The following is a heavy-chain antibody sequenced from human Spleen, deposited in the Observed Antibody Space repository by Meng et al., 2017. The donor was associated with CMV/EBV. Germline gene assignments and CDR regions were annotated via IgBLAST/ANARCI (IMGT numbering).Heavy chain of an antibody. CDR2: FYSGGST. CDR1: GFTVSSNY. CDR3: ARARGWNYFDY. D-gene: IGHD2-15*01. V-gene: IGHV3-53*01. J-gene: IGHJ4*02. Sequence: GGSLRLSCAASGFTVSSNYMSWVRQAPGKGLEWVSVFYSGGSTYYADSVKGRFTISRDNSKNTLYLQMNSLRAEDTAVYYCARARGWNYFDYWGQGTLVTGLL.